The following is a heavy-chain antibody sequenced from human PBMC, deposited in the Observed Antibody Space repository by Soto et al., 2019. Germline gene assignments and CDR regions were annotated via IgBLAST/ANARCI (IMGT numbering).Heavy chain of an antibody. CDR1: GYTFSSYD. J-gene: IGHJ4*02. CDR3: ARAPLGIKVAPNY. Sequence: XVKVSCKTSGYTFSSYDIHWVRQAAGQVLEWMGWVNXGNNQXVYTKKFRGRXXVSTDKSXXKTYMELSSLTSMETAVYYCARAPLGIKVAPNYWGQGTLVTVSS. V-gene: IGHV1-8*01. CDR2: VNXGNNQX. D-gene: IGHD5-12*01.